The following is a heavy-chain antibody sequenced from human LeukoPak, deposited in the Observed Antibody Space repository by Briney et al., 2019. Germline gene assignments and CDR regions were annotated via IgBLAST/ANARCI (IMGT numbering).Heavy chain of an antibody. CDR2: INHSGST. D-gene: IGHD3-22*01. Sequence: PSETLSLTCAVYGGSFSGYYWSWIRQPPGKGLEWIGEINHSGSTNYNPSLKSRVTISVDTSKNQFSLKLSSVTAADTAVYYCARIPSYYYDSSYYYYMDVWGKGTTVTISS. V-gene: IGHV4-34*01. J-gene: IGHJ6*03. CDR1: GGSFSGYY. CDR3: ARIPSYYYDSSYYYYMDV.